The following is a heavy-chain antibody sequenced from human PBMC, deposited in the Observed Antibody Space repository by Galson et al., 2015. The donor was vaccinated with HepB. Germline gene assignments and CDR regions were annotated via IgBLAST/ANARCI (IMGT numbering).Heavy chain of an antibody. Sequence: SLRLSCAASGFTFSNYAMHWVRQAPGKGLEYVSAISSNGGTTYYADSVKGRFTISRDNSRNTLYLQMSRLRAEDTAVYYCVKGYYDYVWGSYGGYFDSWGQGTLVTVSS. V-gene: IGHV3-64D*06. J-gene: IGHJ4*02. CDR3: VKGYYDYVWGSYGGYFDS. CDR2: ISSNGGTT. D-gene: IGHD3-16*01. CDR1: GFTFSNYA.